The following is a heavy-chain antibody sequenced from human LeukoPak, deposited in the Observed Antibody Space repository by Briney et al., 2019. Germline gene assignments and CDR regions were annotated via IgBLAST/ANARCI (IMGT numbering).Heavy chain of an antibody. J-gene: IGHJ3*02. Sequence: KSSETLSLTCAVYGVSFSGYYWSWIRQPPGKGLEWIGEINHSGSTNYNPSLKSRVTISVDTSKNQFSLKLSSVTAADTAVYYCARGNPQSRRDGYNLLHAFDIWGQGTMVTVSS. CDR3: ARGNPQSRRDGYNLLHAFDI. CDR2: INHSGST. D-gene: IGHD5-24*01. V-gene: IGHV4-34*01. CDR1: GVSFSGYY.